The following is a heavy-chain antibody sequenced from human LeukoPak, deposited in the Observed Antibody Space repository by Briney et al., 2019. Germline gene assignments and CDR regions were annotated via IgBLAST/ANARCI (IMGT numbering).Heavy chain of an antibody. D-gene: IGHD3-22*01. CDR1: GGSISSYY. V-gene: IGHV4-59*01. CDR3: ARGGDYYDSSGYYYFDY. J-gene: IGHJ4*02. CDR2: IYYSGST. Sequence: SETLSLTCTVSGGSISSYYWSWIRQPPGKGLEWIGYIYYSGSTNYNPSLKSRVTISVDTSKNQFSLKLSSVTAADTAVYYCARGGDYYDSSGYYYFDYWGQGTLVTVSS.